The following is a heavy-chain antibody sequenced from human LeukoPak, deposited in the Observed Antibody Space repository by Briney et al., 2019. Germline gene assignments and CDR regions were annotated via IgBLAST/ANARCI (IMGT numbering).Heavy chain of an antibody. V-gene: IGHV4-59*01. D-gene: IGHD3-3*01. J-gene: IGHJ6*03. CDR1: GGSISSYY. CDR3: ARGQGDYDFWSGYPYYYYYYMDV. CDR2: IYYSGST. Sequence: SETLSLTCTVSGGSISSYYCSWIRQPPGKGLEWIGYIYYSGSTNYNPSLKSRVTISVDTSKNQFSLKLSSVTAADTAVYYCARGQGDYDFWSGYPYYYYYYMDVWGKGTTVTVSS.